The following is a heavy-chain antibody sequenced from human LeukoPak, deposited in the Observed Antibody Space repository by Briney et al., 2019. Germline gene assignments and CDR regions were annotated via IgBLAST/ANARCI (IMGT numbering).Heavy chain of an antibody. CDR3: ARVQVVPAAHFDY. D-gene: IGHD2-2*01. J-gene: IGHJ4*02. Sequence: SETLSLTCTVSGGSISSSDYFWGWIRQPPGKGLEWIGSIFYTGNTYYNPSLKSRVTISLDTSKNQFSLKLSSVTAADTAVYYCARVQVVPAAHFDYWGQGTLVTVSS. CDR1: GGSISSSDYF. CDR2: IFYTGNT. V-gene: IGHV4-39*07.